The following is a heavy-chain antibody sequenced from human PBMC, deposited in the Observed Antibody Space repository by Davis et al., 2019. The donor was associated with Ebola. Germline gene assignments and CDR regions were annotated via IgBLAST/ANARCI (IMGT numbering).Heavy chain of an antibody. CDR1: IGSIRSPNW. CDR2: IYHSGST. D-gene: IGHD3-10*01. Sequence: SETLSLTCAVSIGSIRSPNWWSWVRQPPGKGLEWIGEIYHSGSTNYNPSLRSRVTISVDKYNNNFSLRLTSVTAADTAVYYCARGRKDGSYYYVSGRYYFDSWGQGTLFTVSS. V-gene: IGHV4-4*02. J-gene: IGHJ4*02. CDR3: ARGRKDGSYYYVSGRYYFDS.